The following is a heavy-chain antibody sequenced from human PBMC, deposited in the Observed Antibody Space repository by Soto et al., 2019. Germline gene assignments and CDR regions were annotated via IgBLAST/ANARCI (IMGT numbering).Heavy chain of an antibody. D-gene: IGHD5-12*01. CDR2: ISAYNGNT. J-gene: IGHJ6*03. CDR1: GYPFTSYV. Sequence: SSVKVSCKSSGYPFTSYVISWVRQAPGQGLEWMGWISAYNGNTNYAQKLQGRVTMTTDTSTSTAYMELRSLRSDDTAVYYCARLSGYDFDYYYYYMDVWGKGTTVTVSS. V-gene: IGHV1-18*01. CDR3: ARLSGYDFDYYYYYMDV.